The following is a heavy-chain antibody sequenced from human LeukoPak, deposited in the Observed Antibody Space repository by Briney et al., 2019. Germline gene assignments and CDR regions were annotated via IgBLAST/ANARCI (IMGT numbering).Heavy chain of an antibody. Sequence: GASVKVSCKVSGYTLTELSMHWVRQAPGKGLEWMGGFDPEDGETIYAQKFQGRVTMTEDTSTDTAYMELSSLRSEDTAVYYCASSRPRDYGGNSGDAFDIWGQGTMVTVSS. D-gene: IGHD4-23*01. CDR1: GYTLTELS. CDR2: FDPEDGET. J-gene: IGHJ3*02. V-gene: IGHV1-24*01. CDR3: ASSRPRDYGGNSGDAFDI.